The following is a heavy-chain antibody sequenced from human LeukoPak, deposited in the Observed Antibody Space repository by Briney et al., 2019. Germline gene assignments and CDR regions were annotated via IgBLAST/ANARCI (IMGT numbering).Heavy chain of an antibody. V-gene: IGHV3-49*03. Sequence: GGSLRLSCTASGFTFGDYAMSWFRQAPGKGLEWVGFIRSKAYGGTTEYAASVKGRFTISRDDSKSIAYLQMNSLKTEDTAVYYCTRTRLRYFDWNFDYWGQGTLVTVSS. D-gene: IGHD3-9*01. CDR1: GFTFGDYA. CDR2: IRSKAYGGTT. CDR3: TRTRLRYFDWNFDY. J-gene: IGHJ4*02.